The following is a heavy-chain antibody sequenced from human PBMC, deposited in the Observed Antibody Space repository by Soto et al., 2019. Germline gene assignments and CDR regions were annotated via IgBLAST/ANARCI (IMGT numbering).Heavy chain of an antibody. J-gene: IGHJ3*01. D-gene: IGHD3-3*01. CDR3: ASNPVFGVVINPLD. CDR1: GGTFSSYA. Sequence: ASVKVSCKASGGTFSSYAISWVRQAPGQGLEWMGRIIPIGGRTSYAQKFQGRVTMTRDKSTSTVYMELSSLRSEDTAVYYCASNPVFGVVINPLDWGQGTMVTV. V-gene: IGHV1-69*04. CDR2: IIPIGGRT.